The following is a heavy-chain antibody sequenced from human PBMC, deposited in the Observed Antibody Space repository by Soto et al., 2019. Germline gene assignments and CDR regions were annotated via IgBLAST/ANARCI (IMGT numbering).Heavy chain of an antibody. J-gene: IGHJ4*02. CDR3: AKARGAMVRGAAFYFDY. Sequence: GSLRLSCAASGFTFTIYAMSWVRQAPGKGLEWVSAITGSGGSTYYADSVKGRFTISRDNSKNTLYLQMNSLRAEDTAVYYCAKARGAMVRGAAFYFDYWGQGTLVTVSS. CDR2: ITGSGGST. CDR1: GFTFTIYA. D-gene: IGHD3-10*01. V-gene: IGHV3-23*01.